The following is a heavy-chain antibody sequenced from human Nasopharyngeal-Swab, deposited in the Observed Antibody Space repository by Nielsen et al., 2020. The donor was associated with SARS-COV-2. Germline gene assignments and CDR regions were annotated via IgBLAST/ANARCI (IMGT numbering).Heavy chain of an antibody. D-gene: IGHD3-3*01. CDR3: ASEGYDFWSGYPRTGHYYMDV. J-gene: IGHJ6*03. Sequence: ASVKVSCKASGYTFTSYAMHWVRQAPGQRLEWMGWINAGNGNTKYSQKFQGRVTITRDTSASPAYMGLSSLRSEDTAVYYCASEGYDFWSGYPRTGHYYMDVWGKGTTVTVSS. CDR1: GYTFTSYA. CDR2: INAGNGNT. V-gene: IGHV1-3*01.